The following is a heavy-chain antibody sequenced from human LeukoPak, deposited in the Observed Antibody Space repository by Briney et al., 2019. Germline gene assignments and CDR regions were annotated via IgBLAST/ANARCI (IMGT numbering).Heavy chain of an antibody. D-gene: IGHD2-2*01. V-gene: IGHV3-23*01. Sequence: GGSLRLSCAASGFTFSSYAMSWVRQAPGKGLEWVSTFSASGGNMYYADSVRGRFTISRDNSKNTLYLQMNSLRAEDTAVYYCARDGIRAESYQLLSRGYWGQGTLVTVSS. CDR3: ARDGIRAESYQLLSRGY. J-gene: IGHJ4*02. CDR1: GFTFSSYA. CDR2: FSASGGNM.